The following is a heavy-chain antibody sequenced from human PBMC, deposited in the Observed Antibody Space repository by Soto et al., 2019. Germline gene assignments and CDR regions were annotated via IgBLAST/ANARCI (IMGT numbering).Heavy chain of an antibody. CDR1: GGSISSGGYY. CDR2: IYYSGST. D-gene: IGHD5-18*01. J-gene: IGHJ3*02. Sequence: TLSLTCTVSGGSISSGGYYWSWIRRHPGKGLEWIGYIYYSGSTYYNPSLKSRVTISVDTSKNQFSLKLSSVTAADTAVYYCEGYSYGPPYAFDIWGQGTMVTVSS. V-gene: IGHV4-31*03. CDR3: EGYSYGPPYAFDI.